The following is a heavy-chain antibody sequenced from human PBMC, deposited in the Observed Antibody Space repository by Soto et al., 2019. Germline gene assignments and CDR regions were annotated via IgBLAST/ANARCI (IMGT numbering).Heavy chain of an antibody. CDR2: ISAYNGNT. D-gene: IGHD3-22*01. V-gene: IGHV1-18*01. CDR3: VRFLRANYYDSSGAAFDI. J-gene: IGHJ3*02. CDR1: GYTFTSYG. Sequence: ASVKVSCKASGYTFTSYGISWVRQAPGQGLEWMGWISAYNGNTNYAQKLQGRVTMTTDTSTSTAYMELRSLRSDDTAVYYCVRFLRANYYDSSGAAFDIWGQGTMVTVSS.